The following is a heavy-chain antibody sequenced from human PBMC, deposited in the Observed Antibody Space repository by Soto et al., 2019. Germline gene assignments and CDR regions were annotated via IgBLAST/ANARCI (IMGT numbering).Heavy chain of an antibody. Sequence: EVQLVESGGGLVKPGGSLRLSCAASGFTFSNAWMNWVRQAPGKGLEWVGRIKSKTDGGTTDYAAHVKGRFTISRDDSENTLYLQTNSLKTEDTAVYYCTQANRSSWVYYYYGMDVGGQGTTVTASS. V-gene: IGHV3-15*07. J-gene: IGHJ6*02. CDR1: GFTFSNAW. CDR2: IKSKTDGGTT. CDR3: TQANRSSWVYYYYGMDV. D-gene: IGHD6-13*01.